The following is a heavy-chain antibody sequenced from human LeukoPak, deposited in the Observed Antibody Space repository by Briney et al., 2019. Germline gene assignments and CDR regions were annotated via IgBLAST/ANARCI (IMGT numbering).Heavy chain of an antibody. V-gene: IGHV3-21*01. Sequence: PGGSLRLSCTASGFTFSSYSMNWVRQAPGKGLEWVSSISNSSSYIYYADSVKGRFTISRDNAKNSLYLQMNSLRAEDTAVYYCASHDILTGYYPFDYWGQGTLVTVSS. CDR1: GFTFSSYS. CDR2: ISNSSSYI. J-gene: IGHJ4*02. CDR3: ASHDILTGYYPFDY. D-gene: IGHD3-9*01.